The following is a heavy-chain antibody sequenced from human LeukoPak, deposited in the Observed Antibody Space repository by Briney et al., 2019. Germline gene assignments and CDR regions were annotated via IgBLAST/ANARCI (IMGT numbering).Heavy chain of an antibody. D-gene: IGHD3-16*02. CDR1: GYTFTSYD. CDR3: ARGASIMITFGGVIGFDY. J-gene: IGHJ4*02. CDR2: MNPNSGNT. V-gene: IGHV1-8*02. Sequence: ASVKVSCKASGYTFTSYDINWVRQATGQGLEWMGWMNPNSGNTGYAQKFQGRVTMTRDTSISTAYMELSRLRSDDTAVYYCARGASIMITFGGVIGFDYWGQGTLVTVSS.